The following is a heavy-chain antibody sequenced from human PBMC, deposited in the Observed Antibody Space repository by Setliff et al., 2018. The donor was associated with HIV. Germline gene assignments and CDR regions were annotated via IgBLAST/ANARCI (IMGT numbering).Heavy chain of an antibody. J-gene: IGHJ4*02. D-gene: IGHD3-22*01. Sequence: PSETLSLTCTVSGGSITGYFWNWIRQSPGKGLEWIGYIYYNGNTNYNPTLNSRGTISVDTSKNQFSLKLTSVTAADTAVYYCARHAVPHYYDTSGHDDSFDYWGQGTLVTVSS. CDR3: ARHAVPHYYDTSGHDDSFDY. V-gene: IGHV4-59*01. CDR2: IYYNGNT. CDR1: GGSITGYF.